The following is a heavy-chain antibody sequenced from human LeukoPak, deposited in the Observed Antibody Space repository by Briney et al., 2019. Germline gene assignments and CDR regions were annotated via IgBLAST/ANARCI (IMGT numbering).Heavy chain of an antibody. D-gene: IGHD6-19*01. V-gene: IGHV3-53*05. Sequence: PGGSLRLSCAASGFIVSSNYMSWVRQAPGKGLEWVSVIYSGGSTHYADSVKGRFTISRDNSKNTLYLQMNSLRAEDTAVYYCARGAVAGTRYYYYYGMDVWGQGTTVTVSS. CDR2: IYSGGST. J-gene: IGHJ6*02. CDR1: GFIVSSNY. CDR3: ARGAVAGTRYYYYYGMDV.